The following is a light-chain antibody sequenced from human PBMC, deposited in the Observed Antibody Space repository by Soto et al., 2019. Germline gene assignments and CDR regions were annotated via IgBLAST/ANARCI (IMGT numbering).Light chain of an antibody. J-gene: IGLJ3*02. Sequence: QAVLTQSSSASASLGSSVKLTCTLSSGHSSYIIAWHQQQPGKAPRFLMKLEVSGSYNKGSGVPDRFSGSSSGADRYLTIANHQYEDEADYCCATWDSNTRVFGGGTKLTVL. V-gene: IGLV4-60*02. CDR2: LEVSGSY. CDR3: ATWDSNTRV. CDR1: SGHSSYI.